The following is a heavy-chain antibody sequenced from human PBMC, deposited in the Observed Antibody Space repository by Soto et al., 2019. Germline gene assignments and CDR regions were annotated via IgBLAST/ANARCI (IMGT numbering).Heavy chain of an antibody. J-gene: IGHJ6*02. CDR2: ISSSGSNSI. CDR3: ARSSATPNGWWGYGLDV. CDR1: GGSISSGGYY. V-gene: IGHV3-11*01. Sequence: LSLTCTVSGGSISSGGYYWSWIRQHPGKGLEWVSYISSSGSNSIYYADSVKGRFTISRDNAKNSLYLQMNSLRVEDTAVYYCARSSATPNGWWGYGLDVWGQGTTVTVSS. D-gene: IGHD2-15*01.